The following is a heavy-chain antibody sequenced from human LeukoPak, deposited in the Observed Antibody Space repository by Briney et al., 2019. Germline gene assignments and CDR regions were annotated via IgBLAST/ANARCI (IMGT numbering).Heavy chain of an antibody. Sequence: SETLSLTCTVSGYSISSGYYWGWIRQPPGKGLEWIGSIYHSGSTYYNPSLKSRVTISVDTSKNQFSLKLSSVTAADTAVYYCVRLRDDSSGYYPDYWGQGTLVTVSS. CDR1: GYSISSGYY. J-gene: IGHJ4*02. CDR2: IYHSGST. CDR3: VRLRDDSSGYYPDY. V-gene: IGHV4-38-2*02. D-gene: IGHD3-22*01.